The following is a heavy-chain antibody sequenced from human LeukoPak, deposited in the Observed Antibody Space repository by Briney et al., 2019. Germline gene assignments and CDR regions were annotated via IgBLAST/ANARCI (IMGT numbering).Heavy chain of an antibody. J-gene: IGHJ4*02. CDR3: AKGATISTTGSIAVAGIDY. CDR2: ISGSGST. D-gene: IGHD6-19*01. Sequence: PGGSLRLSCAASGFTFRSYAMSWVRQAPGKGLEWVSAISGSGSTYYADSVKGRFTISRDNSKNTLYLQMNSLRAEDTAVYYCAKGATISTTGSIAVAGIDYWGQGTLVTVSS. V-gene: IGHV3-23*01. CDR1: GFTFRSYA.